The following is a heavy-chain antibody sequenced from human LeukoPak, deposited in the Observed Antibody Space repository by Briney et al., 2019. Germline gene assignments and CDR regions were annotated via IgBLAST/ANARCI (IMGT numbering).Heavy chain of an antibody. CDR3: AKSGGGGVTMYYMDV. CDR2: IKQDGSER. J-gene: IGHJ6*03. CDR1: GFTFSNYY. D-gene: IGHD2-8*02. Sequence: GGSLRLSCAASGFTFSNYYMSWVRRAPGKGLEWVANIKQDGSERFYGGSVTGRFTISRDNSKNTLYLQMNSLRAEDTAVYYCAKSGGGGVTMYYMDVWGKGTTVTVSS. V-gene: IGHV3-7*03.